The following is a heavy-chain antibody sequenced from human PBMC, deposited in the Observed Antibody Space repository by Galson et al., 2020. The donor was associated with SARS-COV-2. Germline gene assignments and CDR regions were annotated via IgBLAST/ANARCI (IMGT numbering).Heavy chain of an antibody. J-gene: IGHJ4*02. Sequence: SETLSLTCTVSGGSISSGSYYWSWIRQPAGKGLEWIGRIYTSGSTNYNPSLKSRVTISVDTSKNQFSLKLSSVTAADTAVYYCARSIVGATNHFDYWGQGTLVTVSS. CDR2: IYTSGST. V-gene: IGHV4-61*02. CDR1: GGSISSGSYY. CDR3: ARSIVGATNHFDY. D-gene: IGHD1-26*01.